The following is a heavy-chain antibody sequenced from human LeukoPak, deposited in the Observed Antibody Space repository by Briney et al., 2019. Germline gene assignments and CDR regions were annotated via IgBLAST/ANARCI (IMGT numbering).Heavy chain of an antibody. CDR2: MNPNSGNT. D-gene: IGHD3-16*01. CDR1: GYTFTSYD. CDR3: ARGFRGIIRNWFDP. Sequence: ASVKVSCKASGYTFTSYDINWVRQATGQGLEWMGWMNPNSGNTGHAQKFQGRVTITRNTSISTAYMELSSLRSEDTAVYYCARGFRGIIRNWFDPWGQGTLVTVSS. J-gene: IGHJ5*02. V-gene: IGHV1-8*03.